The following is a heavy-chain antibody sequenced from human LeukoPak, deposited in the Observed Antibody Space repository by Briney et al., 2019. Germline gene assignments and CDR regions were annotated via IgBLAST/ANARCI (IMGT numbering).Heavy chain of an antibody. CDR3: ARGELADIVVVVAATHLDY. J-gene: IGHJ4*02. Sequence: GASVKVSCKASGYTFTSYGISWVRQAPGQGLEWMGWISAYNGNTNYAQKLQGRVTMTTDTSTSTAYMELRSLRSDDTAVYYCARGELADIVVVVAATHLDYWGQGTLVTVSS. D-gene: IGHD2-15*01. CDR2: ISAYNGNT. CDR1: GYTFTSYG. V-gene: IGHV1-18*01.